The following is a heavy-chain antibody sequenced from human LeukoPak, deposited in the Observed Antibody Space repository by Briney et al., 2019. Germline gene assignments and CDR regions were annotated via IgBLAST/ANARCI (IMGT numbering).Heavy chain of an antibody. D-gene: IGHD1-26*01. V-gene: IGHV1-69*13. CDR1: GGTFSSYA. CDR3: ARDLEVGASNWFDP. J-gene: IGHJ5*02. Sequence: GASVKVSFKASGGTFSSYAISWVRQAPGQGLEWMRGIIPIFGTPNYAQKFQVRVTITADELTSTVYMERSSLRSEDTAFYYCARDLEVGASNWFDPWGQGTLVTVSS. CDR2: IIPIFGTP.